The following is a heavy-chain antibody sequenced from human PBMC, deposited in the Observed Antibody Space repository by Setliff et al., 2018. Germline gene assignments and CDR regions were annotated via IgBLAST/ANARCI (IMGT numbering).Heavy chain of an antibody. CDR3: ARANGSHDSSGYYWHY. CDR2: INTNTGNP. J-gene: IGHJ4*02. Sequence: ASVKVSCKASGYTFTTYAMNWVRQAPGQGLEWMGWINTNTGNPTYAQGFTGRFVFSLDTSVSTANLQISGLKAEDTAVYYCARANGSHDSSGYYWHYWGPGTLVT. V-gene: IGHV7-4-1*02. CDR1: GYTFTTYA. D-gene: IGHD3-22*01.